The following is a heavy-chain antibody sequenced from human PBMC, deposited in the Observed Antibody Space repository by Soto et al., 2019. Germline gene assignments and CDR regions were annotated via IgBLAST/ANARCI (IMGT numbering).Heavy chain of an antibody. Sequence: QVQLVQSGAEVKKPGSSVKVSCKASGGTFSSYSINWLRQAPGQGLEGMGEIIPIFGTANYAQKFQGRVTITADEYTSTAYMELSRLRSEDTAVYYCARDGGRHSGGIDYWGQATLVNVSS. CDR1: GGTFSSYS. V-gene: IGHV1-69*01. CDR2: IIPIFGTA. D-gene: IGHD1-26*01. J-gene: IGHJ4*02. CDR3: ARDGGRHSGGIDY.